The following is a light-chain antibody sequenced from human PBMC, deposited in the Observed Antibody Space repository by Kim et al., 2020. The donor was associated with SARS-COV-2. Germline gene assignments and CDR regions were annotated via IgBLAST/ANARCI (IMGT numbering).Light chain of an antibody. CDR2: DAS. V-gene: IGKV1-5*01. CDR1: QNISNY. CDR3: QQYNNYSRT. Sequence: ASVGDRFNITCRASQNISNYLAWYQQKPGKAPKLLIYDASSLESGVPSRFSGSGSGTEFTLTISSLQPEDIATYYCQQYNNYSRTFGQGTQVEIK. J-gene: IGKJ5*01.